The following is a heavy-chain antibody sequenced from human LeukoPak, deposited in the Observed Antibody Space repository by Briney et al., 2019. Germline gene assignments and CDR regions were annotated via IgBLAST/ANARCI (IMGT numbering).Heavy chain of an antibody. D-gene: IGHD5-18*01. CDR1: GFTFSSYA. Sequence: GGSLRLSCAASGFTFSSYAMSWVRQAPGRGLEWASTISGIGGSTYHADSVKGRFTISRDNSKNTLYLQMNSLRAEDTAVYYCAKERGYSIDYWGQGTLVTVSS. V-gene: IGHV3-23*01. CDR2: ISGIGGST. J-gene: IGHJ4*02. CDR3: AKERGYSIDY.